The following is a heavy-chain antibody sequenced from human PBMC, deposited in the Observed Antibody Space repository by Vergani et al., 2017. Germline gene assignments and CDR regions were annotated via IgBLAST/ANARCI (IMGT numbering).Heavy chain of an antibody. CDR1: GYTLTELS. J-gene: IGHJ5*02. V-gene: IGHV1-24*01. CDR2: FDPEDGET. Sequence: QVQLVQSGAEVKKPGASVKVSCKVSGYTLTELSMHWVRQAPGKGLEWMGGFDPEDGETIYAQKFQGRVTMTEDTSTDTAYMELSSLRSEDTAVYYCATEDPLYYYDSSVKARTAAWGQGTLVTVSS. CDR3: ATEDPLYYYDSSVKARTAA. D-gene: IGHD3-22*01.